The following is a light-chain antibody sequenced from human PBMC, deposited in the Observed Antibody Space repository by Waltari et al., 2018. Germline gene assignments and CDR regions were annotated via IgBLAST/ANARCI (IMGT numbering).Light chain of an antibody. Sequence: EIVLTQSPGTLSLSPGDRATLSCRASQTVSTIALSWYQQKPGQAPRVLIYSTYNRATVIPDRLSGSGSGTDFTLTINRLAPEDFAMYYCQQYDGIVVTFGGGTKVEI. CDR2: STY. CDR3: QQYDGIVVT. V-gene: IGKV3-20*01. CDR1: QTVSTIA. J-gene: IGKJ4*01.